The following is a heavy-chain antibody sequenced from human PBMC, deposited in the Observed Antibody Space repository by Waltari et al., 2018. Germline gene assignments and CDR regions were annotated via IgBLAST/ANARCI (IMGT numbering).Heavy chain of an antibody. D-gene: IGHD5-18*01. CDR3: AKDLVAAMVYYFDY. CDR2: SSWNSGSI. V-gene: IGHV3-9*01. J-gene: IGHJ4*02. Sequence: EVQLVESGGGLLQPGSSLSLSCAASGFPFDDYALHWVRQAPGTGLEGVAGSSWNSGSIGYADSGKGRFTISRDNAKNSLYLQMNSLRAEDTALYYCAKDLVAAMVYYFDYWGQGTLVTVSS. CDR1: GFPFDDYA.